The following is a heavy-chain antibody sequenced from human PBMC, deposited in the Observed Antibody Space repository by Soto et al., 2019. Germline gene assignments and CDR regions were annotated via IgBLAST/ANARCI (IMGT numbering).Heavy chain of an antibody. CDR1: GFTFSSYA. J-gene: IGHJ6*02. CDR3: AVYFWTSSHLYGMGD. D-gene: IGHD3-3*01. CDR2: ITSGGNT. Sequence: GGSLRLSCAASGFTFSSYAMTWVRQAPGKGLEWVSTITSGGNTYYADSVKGRFTISRDNSKNTLYLQMNSLRAEDTAVYYCAVYFWTSSHLYGMGDCGQGSRVTVSS. V-gene: IGHV3-23*01.